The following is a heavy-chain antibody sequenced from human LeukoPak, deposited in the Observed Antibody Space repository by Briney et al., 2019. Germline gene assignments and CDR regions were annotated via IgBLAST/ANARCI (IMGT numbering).Heavy chain of an antibody. V-gene: IGHV1-2*02. CDR3: AKGIAAAGVYYYYYYMDV. CDR2: INPNSGGT. CDR1: GYTFTGYY. J-gene: IGHJ6*03. Sequence: GASVKVSCKASGYTFTGYYMHWVRQAPGQGLEWMGWINPNSGGTNYAQKFQGRVTMTRDTSISTAYMELSRLRSDDTAVYYCAKGIAAAGVYYYYYYMDVWGKGTTVTISS. D-gene: IGHD6-13*01.